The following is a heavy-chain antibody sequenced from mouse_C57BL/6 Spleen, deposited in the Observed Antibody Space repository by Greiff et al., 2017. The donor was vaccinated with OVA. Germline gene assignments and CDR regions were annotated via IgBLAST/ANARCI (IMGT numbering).Heavy chain of an antibody. J-gene: IGHJ1*03. CDR1: GYTFTSYD. Sequence: QVQLQQPGPELVKPGASVKLSCKASGYTFTSYDINWVKQRPGQGLEWIGWIYPRDGSTKYNEKFKGKATLTVDTSSSTAYMELHSLTSEDSAVYFCARSGNYYGSSYWYFDVWGTGTTVTVSS. CDR3: ARSGNYYGSSYWYFDV. V-gene: IGHV1-85*01. D-gene: IGHD1-1*01. CDR2: IYPRDGST.